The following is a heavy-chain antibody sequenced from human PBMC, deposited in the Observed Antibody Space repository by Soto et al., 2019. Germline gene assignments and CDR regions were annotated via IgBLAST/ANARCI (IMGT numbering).Heavy chain of an antibody. CDR2: ISSSSYTM. V-gene: IGHV3-48*02. CDR1: GFTFSHYS. CDR3: ARDVDY. Sequence: EVQLVESGGGLVQPGGSLRLSCAASGFTFSHYSMNWVRQSPGKGLEWVSYISSSSYTMNYADSVKGRFTISRDNAKNSLYLQMNSLRDEDTAVYYCARDVDYWGQGTLVTVST. J-gene: IGHJ4*02.